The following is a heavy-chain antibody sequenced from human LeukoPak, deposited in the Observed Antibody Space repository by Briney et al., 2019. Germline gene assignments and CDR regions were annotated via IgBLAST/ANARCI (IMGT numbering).Heavy chain of an antibody. Sequence: GGSLRLSCAASGFTFSSYAMSWVRQAPGKGLEWVSTISGSGGSTYYADSVKGRFTISRDNSKNTLYLQMNSLRAEDTALYYCAKDIWGASTDYWGQGTLVTVSS. V-gene: IGHV3-23*01. CDR1: GFTFSSYA. CDR3: AKDIWGASTDY. J-gene: IGHJ4*02. D-gene: IGHD3-16*01. CDR2: ISGSGGST.